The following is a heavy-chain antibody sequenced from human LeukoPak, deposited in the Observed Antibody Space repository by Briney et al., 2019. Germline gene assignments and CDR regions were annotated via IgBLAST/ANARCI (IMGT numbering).Heavy chain of an antibody. V-gene: IGHV3-74*01. Sequence: GGSLRLSCAASGFTFSSYWMHWVRQAPGKGLVWVSRINSDGSSTSYADSVKGRFTISRDNSKNTLYLQMNSLRAEDTAVYYCAKEIRLSYYYDSSGYYIVDYWGQGTLVTVSS. D-gene: IGHD3-22*01. CDR2: INSDGSST. CDR1: GFTFSSYW. J-gene: IGHJ4*02. CDR3: AKEIRLSYYYDSSGYYIVDY.